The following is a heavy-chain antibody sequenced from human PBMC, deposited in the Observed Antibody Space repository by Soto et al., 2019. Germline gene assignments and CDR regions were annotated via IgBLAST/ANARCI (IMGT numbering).Heavy chain of an antibody. V-gene: IGHV4-59*12. D-gene: IGHD6-19*01. CDR1: GGSISSYY. Sequence: SETLSLTCTVSGGSISSYYWSWIRQPPEKGLEWIGYIYYSGSTNYNPSLKSRVTISVHTSNSQFSLELSSVTAADTAVYYCARGLITGSHYSGGWYYFDSWGQGTQVTVSS. J-gene: IGHJ4*02. CDR3: ARGLITGSHYSGGWYYFDS. CDR2: IYYSGST.